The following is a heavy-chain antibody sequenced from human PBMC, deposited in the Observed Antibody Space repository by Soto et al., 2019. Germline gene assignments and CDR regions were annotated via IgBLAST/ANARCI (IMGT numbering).Heavy chain of an antibody. V-gene: IGHV1-46*01. CDR3: ARYNWYAPFYYCMDV. CDR1: GYIFTSYY. Sequence: ASVKVSCKASGYIFTSYYIHWVRQAPGQGLEWMGWINPFDGSRMFAQSFQGRVTMTRDTSTSTVYMEVSSLRSEDTAVYYCARYNWYAPFYYCMDVWGQGPTFPVSS. J-gene: IGHJ6*02. CDR2: INPFDGSR. D-gene: IGHD1-1*01.